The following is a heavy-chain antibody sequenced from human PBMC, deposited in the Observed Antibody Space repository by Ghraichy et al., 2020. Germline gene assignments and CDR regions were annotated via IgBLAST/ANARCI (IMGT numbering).Heavy chain of an antibody. D-gene: IGHD4-11*01. Sequence: GGRRAPGRGLEWMGGIIPIFGTANYAQKFQGRVTITADKSTSTAYMELSSLRSEDTAVYYCARDPNDYSNYPNLNYYYYYGMDVWGQGTTVTVSS. CDR2: IIPIFGTA. CDR3: ARDPNDYSNYPNLNYYYYYGMDV. V-gene: IGHV1-69*06. J-gene: IGHJ6*01.